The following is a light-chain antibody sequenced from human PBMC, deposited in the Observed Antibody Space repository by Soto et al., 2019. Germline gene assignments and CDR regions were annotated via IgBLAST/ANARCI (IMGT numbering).Light chain of an antibody. Sequence: EIVLTQSPGTLSLSPGERATLSCRASQSVGSDLAWYQQKPGQAPRLVIYDIFTRATGIPDRFSGGGSGTDFTLTISRLEPEDFAVYYCQQFSSYPLTFGGGTKVDIK. CDR3: QQFSSYPLT. J-gene: IGKJ4*01. CDR2: DIF. CDR1: QSVGSD. V-gene: IGKV3-20*01.